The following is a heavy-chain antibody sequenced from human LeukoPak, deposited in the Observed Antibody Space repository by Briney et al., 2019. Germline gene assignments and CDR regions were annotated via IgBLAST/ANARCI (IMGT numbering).Heavy chain of an antibody. CDR1: GFTFSSYG. V-gene: IGHV3-30*02. D-gene: IGHD6-19*01. CDR2: IRYDGSNK. Sequence: GGSLRLSCAASGFTFSSYGMHWVRQAPGKGLEGVGFIRYDGSNKYYADSVKGRFTISRDNSKNTLYLQMNSLRAEDTAVYYCAKVMGSSGWSSYWGQGTLVTVSS. CDR3: AKVMGSSGWSSY. J-gene: IGHJ4*02.